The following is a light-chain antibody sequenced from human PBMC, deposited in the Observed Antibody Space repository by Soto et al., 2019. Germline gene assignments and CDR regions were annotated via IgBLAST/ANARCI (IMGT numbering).Light chain of an antibody. V-gene: IGKV3-20*01. CDR2: DVS. CDR1: QSVRNNY. J-gene: IGKJ4*01. CDR3: QQYGSTPLT. Sequence: EIVLTQSPGTLSSSPGERATLSCRASQSVRNNYLAWYQQKPGQPPRFLIYDVSTRAAGIPDRFRGSGSGTDFTLTISRLEPEDFAVYYCQQYGSTPLTFGGGTKVEIE.